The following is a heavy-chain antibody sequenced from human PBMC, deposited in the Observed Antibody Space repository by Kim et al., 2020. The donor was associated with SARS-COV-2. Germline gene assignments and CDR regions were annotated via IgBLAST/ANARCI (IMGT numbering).Heavy chain of an antibody. Sequence: ASVKVSCTASGYTVTDYAMNWVRQAPGQGLEWMGWINTKTGNPTYAQGFSRRFVFSLDTSVSTAYLQIISLEAEDTAVYYCARVAPRGLNLYSYYFDYSGQGTLVTVSS. D-gene: IGHD2-15*01. V-gene: IGHV7-4-1*02. J-gene: IGHJ4*02. CDR3: ARVAPRGLNLYSYYFDY. CDR1: GYTVTDYA. CDR2: INTKTGNP.